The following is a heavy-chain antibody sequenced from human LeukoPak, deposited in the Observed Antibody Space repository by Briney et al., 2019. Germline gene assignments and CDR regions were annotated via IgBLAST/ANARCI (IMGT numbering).Heavy chain of an antibody. CDR3: ARDYMWSSGSYMDV. CDR2: INSDGSST. D-gene: IGHD6-19*01. V-gene: IGHV3-74*01. Sequence: GGSLRLSCAASGFTFSSYWMHWVRQAPGKGLVWVPRINSDGSSTSYADSVKGRFTISRDNAKNTLYLQMNSLRAEDTAVYYCARDYMWSSGSYMDVWGKGTTITVSS. J-gene: IGHJ6*03. CDR1: GFTFSSYW.